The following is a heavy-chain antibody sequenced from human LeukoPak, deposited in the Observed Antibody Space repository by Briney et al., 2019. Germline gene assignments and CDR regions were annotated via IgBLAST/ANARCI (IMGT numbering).Heavy chain of an antibody. Sequence: PGGSLRLSCAASGFIFTSYAMHWVRQAPGKGLEWVAVISYDGTNKYYADSVKGRFTISKDTSKNTLYLQMSGLRAEDTAFYYCAKRGSKWDLDNWGQGTLVTVSS. CDR1: GFIFTSYA. CDR2: ISYDGTNK. J-gene: IGHJ4*02. D-gene: IGHD1-26*01. CDR3: AKRGSKWDLDN. V-gene: IGHV3-33*05.